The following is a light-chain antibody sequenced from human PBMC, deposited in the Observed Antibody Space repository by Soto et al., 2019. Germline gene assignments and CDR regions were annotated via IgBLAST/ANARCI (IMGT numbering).Light chain of an antibody. V-gene: IGKV3-11*01. CDR2: DAS. CDR3: KQRSNWPPYT. J-gene: IGKJ2*01. Sequence: EIVVTQSPATLSFSPGERTALACRAGQSVSSYLAWYQQNPGQAPRLLICDASNNGTGIPARFSGSGSGTDFTLTISSPEPEDFAVYYCKQRSNWPPYTFGQGTKLEIK. CDR1: QSVSSY.